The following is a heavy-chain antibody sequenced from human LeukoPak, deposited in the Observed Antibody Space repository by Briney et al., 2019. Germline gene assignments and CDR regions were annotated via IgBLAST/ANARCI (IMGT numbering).Heavy chain of an antibody. V-gene: IGHV5-51*01. CDR1: GYNFPNYW. CDR2: IYPGDSDT. CDR3: ARPRGNSYYFGY. D-gene: IGHD4-23*01. Sequence: GESLKISCQGSGYNFPNYWIGWVRQMPGKGLEWMGIIYPGDSDTKYSPSFQGQVTISADKSISTAYLQWSNLKASDTAIYYCARPRGNSYYFGYWGQGTLVTVSS. J-gene: IGHJ4*02.